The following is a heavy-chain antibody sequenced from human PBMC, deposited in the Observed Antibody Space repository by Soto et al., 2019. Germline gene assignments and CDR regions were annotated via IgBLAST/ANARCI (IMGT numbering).Heavy chain of an antibody. J-gene: IGHJ3*02. CDR2: IKQDGTEN. CDR3: ARGDTPMITGMDSFDI. Sequence: GGSLRLSCAASGFTFSRYWMNWVRQAPGKGLEWVANIKQDGTENNYVDSGKGRFTISRDNARNSLYLQMDSLRAEDTAVYFCARGDTPMITGMDSFDIWGQGTMVTVSS. D-gene: IGHD5-18*01. V-gene: IGHV3-7*01. CDR1: GFTFSRYW.